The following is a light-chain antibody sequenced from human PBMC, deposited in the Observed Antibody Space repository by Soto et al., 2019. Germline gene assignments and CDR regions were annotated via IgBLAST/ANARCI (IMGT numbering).Light chain of an antibody. CDR3: SSYTSSRAYV. V-gene: IGLV2-14*01. CDR1: SSDVGGYNY. J-gene: IGLJ1*01. CDR2: EVS. Sequence: QSVLPQPASVSGSPGQSITISCTGTSSDVGGYNYVSWYQQQSGKAPKLMIHEVSNRPSGVSNRFSGSKSGNTAPLTISGLQAEDEADYYCSSYTSSRAYVFGIGTKVTVL.